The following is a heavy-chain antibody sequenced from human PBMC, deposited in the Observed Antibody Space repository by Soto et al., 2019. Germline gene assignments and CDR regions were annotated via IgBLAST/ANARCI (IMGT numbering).Heavy chain of an antibody. D-gene: IGHD6-19*01. CDR1: GGSISSYY. V-gene: IGHV4-59*01. CDR2: IYYSGST. CDR3: ARRWGAVAKPGYFDY. J-gene: IGHJ4*02. Sequence: QVQLQESGPGLMKPSETLSLTCTVSGGSISSYYWSWIRQPPGKGLEWIGYIYYSGSTNYNPSLKSRVTISVDTSKNQFSLKLSSVTAADTAVYYCARRWGAVAKPGYFDYWGQGTLVTVSS.